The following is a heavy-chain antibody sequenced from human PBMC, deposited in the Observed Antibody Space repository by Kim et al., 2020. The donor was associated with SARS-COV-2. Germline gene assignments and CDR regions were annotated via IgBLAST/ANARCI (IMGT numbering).Heavy chain of an antibody. D-gene: IGHD3-10*01. CDR1: GFTFSSYA. Sequence: GGSLRLSCAASGFTFSSYAMLRVRQAPGKGLEWVAVISFDGSNKYYGDSVKGRFTVSRDNSKNTLYLQMNSLRAEDTAVYSCARQGVRGPTYWFDPWGQGTRDTVPS. V-gene: IGHV3-30*04. J-gene: IGHJ5*02. CDR3: ARQGVRGPTYWFDP. CDR2: ISFDGSNK.